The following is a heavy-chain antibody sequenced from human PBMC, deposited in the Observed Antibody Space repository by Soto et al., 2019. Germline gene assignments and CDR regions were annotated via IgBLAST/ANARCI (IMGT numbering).Heavy chain of an antibody. CDR3: ARGDSGSYHRYYYYGMDV. J-gene: IGHJ6*02. CDR1: GGTFSSYA. D-gene: IGHD1-26*01. CDR2: IIPIFGTA. Sequence: QVQLVQSGAEVKKPGSSVKVSCKASGGTFSSYAISWVRQAPGQGLEWMGGIIPIFGTANYAQKFQGRVTITADEFASIAYMELSSLRSEDTAVYYCARGDSGSYHRYYYYGMDVWGQGTTVTVSS. V-gene: IGHV1-69*01.